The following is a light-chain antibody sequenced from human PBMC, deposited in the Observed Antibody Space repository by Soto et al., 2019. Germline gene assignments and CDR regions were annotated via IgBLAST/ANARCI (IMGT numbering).Light chain of an antibody. CDR2: RAS. CDR1: QSVSTN. CDR3: QHYNNWSIT. V-gene: IGKV3-15*01. Sequence: EIVMTQSPDTLSVSPGDIVTLSCRASQSVSTNLAWYQQKPGQAPRRLMYRASMRATGIPARFSGRGAWTEFTLTISSLQSEDSAFDFCQHYNNWSITFGQGTRLEIK. J-gene: IGKJ5*01.